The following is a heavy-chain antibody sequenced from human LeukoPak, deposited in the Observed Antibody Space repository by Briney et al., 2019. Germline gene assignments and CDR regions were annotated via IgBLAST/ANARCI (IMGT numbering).Heavy chain of an antibody. CDR1: GFTFSSYA. CDR3: AKPQPTGSGSYYYGMDV. D-gene: IGHD3-10*01. V-gene: IGHV3-23*01. Sequence: GGSLRLSCAASGFTFSSYAMSWVRQAPGKGLEWVSAISGSGGSTYYADSVKGRFTISRDNSKNTVYLQMNSLRAEDTAVYYCAKPQPTGSGSYYYGMDVWGQGTTVTVSS. CDR2: ISGSGGST. J-gene: IGHJ6*02.